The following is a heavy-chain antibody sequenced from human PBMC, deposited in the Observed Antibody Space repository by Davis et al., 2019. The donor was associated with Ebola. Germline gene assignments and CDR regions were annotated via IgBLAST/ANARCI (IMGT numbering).Heavy chain of an antibody. Sequence: AASVKVSCKASGSTFTSFHMHWVRQTPGQGLEWTGKISPSGGSTTYEQKFQGRVTMTRDTSTSTVYMELSSLRSEDTAMYFCAGTTSPYYYYDMDVWGQGTTVTVSS. D-gene: IGHD1-1*01. J-gene: IGHJ6*02. CDR2: ISPSGGST. CDR1: GSTFTSFH. V-gene: IGHV1-46*03. CDR3: AGTTSPYYYYDMDV.